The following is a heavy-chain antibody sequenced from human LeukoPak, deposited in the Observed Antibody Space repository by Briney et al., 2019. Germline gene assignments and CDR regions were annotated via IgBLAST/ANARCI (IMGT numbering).Heavy chain of an antibody. D-gene: IGHD3-3*01. CDR1: GGTFSSYA. CDR3: ARDPSDYDFWSGPLDY. J-gene: IGHJ4*02. V-gene: IGHV1-69*01. Sequence: SVKVSCKASGGTFSSYAISWVRQAPGQGLEWMGGIIPIFGTANYAQKFQGRVTITADESTSTAYMELSSLRSEDTAVYYCARDPSDYDFWSGPLDYWGQGTLVTVSS. CDR2: IIPIFGTA.